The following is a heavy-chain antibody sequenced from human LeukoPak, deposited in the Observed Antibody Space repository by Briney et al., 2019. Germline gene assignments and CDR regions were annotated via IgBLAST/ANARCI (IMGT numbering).Heavy chain of an antibody. Sequence: SETLSLTCTVSGGSISGYYWSWIRQPPGKGLEWIGYIYHSGSTNYNPSLKSRVTISLDTSMNVFSLNLNSVTDADTAVYYCARAGKNSRTYDHWGQGTLVTVSS. CDR3: ARAGKNSRTYDH. J-gene: IGHJ5*02. CDR1: GGSISGYY. V-gene: IGHV4-59*01. CDR2: IYHSGST. D-gene: IGHD2/OR15-2a*01.